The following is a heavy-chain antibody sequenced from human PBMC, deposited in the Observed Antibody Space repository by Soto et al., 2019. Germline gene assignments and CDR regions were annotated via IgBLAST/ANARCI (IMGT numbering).Heavy chain of an antibody. V-gene: IGHV4-4*02. CDR3: ASLVVLPSDYFDY. D-gene: IGHD3-22*01. J-gene: IGHJ4*02. CDR1: GGSISSSNW. CDR2: IYHSGST. Sequence: SETLSLTCAVSGGSISSSNWWSWVRQPPGKGLEWIGEIYHSGSTNYNPSLKSRVTISVDKSKNQFSLKLSSVTAADTAVYYCASLVVLPSDYFDYWGQGTLVTVSS.